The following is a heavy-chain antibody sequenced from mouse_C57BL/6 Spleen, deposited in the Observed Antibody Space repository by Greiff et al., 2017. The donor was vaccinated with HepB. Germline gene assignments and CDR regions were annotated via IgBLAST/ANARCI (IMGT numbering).Heavy chain of an antibody. V-gene: IGHV1-81*01. Sequence: QVQLQQSGAELARPGASVKLSCKASGYTFTSYGISWVKQRTGQGLEWIGEIYPRSGNTYYNEKFKGKATLTADESSSTAYMELRSLTSEDSAVYFCAREDYDGAYWGQGTLVTVSA. CDR2: IYPRSGNT. CDR1: GYTFTSYG. J-gene: IGHJ3*01. D-gene: IGHD2-4*01. CDR3: AREDYDGAY.